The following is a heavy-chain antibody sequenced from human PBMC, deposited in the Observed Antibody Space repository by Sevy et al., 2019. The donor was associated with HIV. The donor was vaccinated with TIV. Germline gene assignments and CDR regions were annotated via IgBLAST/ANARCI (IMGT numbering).Heavy chain of an antibody. CDR1: GGTFSSYA. CDR2: IIPIFGTA. D-gene: IGHD2-2*01. V-gene: IGHV1-69*13. CDR3: ARVVTCSSTSCYTGMDV. J-gene: IGHJ6*02. Sequence: ASVKVSCKASGGTFSSYAISWVRQAPGQGLEWMGGIIPIFGTANYAQKFQGRVTITADESTSTAYMELSSLRSGDTAVYYCARVVTCSSTSCYTGMDVWGQGTTVTVSS.